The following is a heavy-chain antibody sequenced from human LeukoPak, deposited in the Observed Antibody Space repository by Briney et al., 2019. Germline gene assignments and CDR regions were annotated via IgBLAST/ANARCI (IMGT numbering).Heavy chain of an antibody. CDR2: ISYDGSNK. V-gene: IGHV3-30-3*01. J-gene: IGHJ4*02. CDR3: AKVLLWFGPEY. CDR1: GFTFSSYA. Sequence: PGGSLRLSCAASGFTFSSYAMHWVRQAPGKGLEWVAVISYDGSNKYYADSVKGRFTISRDNSKNTLYLQMNSLRAEDTAVYYCAKVLLWFGPEYWGQGTLVTVSS. D-gene: IGHD3-10*01.